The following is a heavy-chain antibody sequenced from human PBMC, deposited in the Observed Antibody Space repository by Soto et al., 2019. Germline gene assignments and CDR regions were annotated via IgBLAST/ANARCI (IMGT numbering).Heavy chain of an antibody. J-gene: IGHJ4*02. D-gene: IGHD5-12*01. CDR2: ISWNSGAL. Sequence: EVQLVESGGGLVQPGRSLRLSCVASGFTFDDYAMHWVRQVPGKGLEWVSGISWNSGALGSADFVKGRFTISRDNAKNSLYLQMNSLRTEDTALYYCAKAGRGGHNYDYFDYWGQGTLVTVSS. CDR1: GFTFDDYA. V-gene: IGHV3-9*01. CDR3: AKAGRGGHNYDYFDY.